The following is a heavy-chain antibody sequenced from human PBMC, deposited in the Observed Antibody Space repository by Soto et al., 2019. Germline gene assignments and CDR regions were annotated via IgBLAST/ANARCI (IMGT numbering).Heavy chain of an antibody. J-gene: IGHJ4*02. V-gene: IGHV4-59*12. D-gene: IGHD6-13*01. CDR1: GGSISSYY. CDR2: IYYSGST. Sequence: SETLSLTCTVSGGSISSYYWSWIRQPPGKGLEWIGYIYYSGSTNYNPPLKSRVTISVDTSKNQFSLKLTSVTAADTAVYYCARDWVDISSWIDYWGQGTLVTVSS. CDR3: ARDWVDISSWIDY.